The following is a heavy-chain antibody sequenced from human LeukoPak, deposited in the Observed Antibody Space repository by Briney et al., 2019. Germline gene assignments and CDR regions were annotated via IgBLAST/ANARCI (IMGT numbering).Heavy chain of an antibody. CDR2: IYYSGST. Sequence: PSETLSLTCTVSGGFISSYYWSWIRQPLGKGLEWIGYIYYSGSTNYNPSLKSRVTISVDTSKNQFSLKLSSVTAADTAVYYCARAGSGYFTKAQKNWFDPWGQGTLVTVSS. D-gene: IGHD3-3*01. CDR3: ARAGSGYFTKAQKNWFDP. CDR1: GGFISSYY. J-gene: IGHJ5*02. V-gene: IGHV4-59*01.